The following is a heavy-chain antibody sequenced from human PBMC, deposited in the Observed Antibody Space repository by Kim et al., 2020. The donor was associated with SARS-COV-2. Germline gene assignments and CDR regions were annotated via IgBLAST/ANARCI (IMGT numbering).Heavy chain of an antibody. J-gene: IGHJ4*02. V-gene: IGHV1-2*06. Sequence: ASVKVSCKASGYTFTGYYMHWVRQAPGQGLEWMGRINPNSGGTNYAQKFQGRVTMTRDTSISTAYMELSRLRSDDTAVYYCASFLDIVATTTRFDYWGQGTLVTVSS. CDR2: INPNSGGT. CDR3: ASFLDIVATTTRFDY. CDR1: GYTFTGYY. D-gene: IGHD5-12*01.